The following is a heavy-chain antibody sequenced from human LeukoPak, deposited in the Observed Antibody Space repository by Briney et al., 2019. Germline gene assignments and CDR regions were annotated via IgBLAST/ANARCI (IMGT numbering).Heavy chain of an antibody. CDR2: IYSGGST. CDR1: GFTVSSNY. CDR3: ARLAWGSSSGSYYYYYGMDV. J-gene: IGHJ6*02. Sequence: GGSLRLSCAASGFTVSSNYMSWVRQAPGKGLEWVSVIYSGGSTYYADSVKGRFTISRDNSKNTLYLQMNSLRAEDTAVYYCARLAWGSSSGSYYYYYGMDVWGQGTTVTVSS. D-gene: IGHD6-6*01. V-gene: IGHV3-53*01.